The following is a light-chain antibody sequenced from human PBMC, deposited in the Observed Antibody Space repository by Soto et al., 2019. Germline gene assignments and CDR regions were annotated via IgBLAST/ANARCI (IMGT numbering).Light chain of an antibody. V-gene: IGLV2-11*01. Sequence: QSALTQPRSVSGSPGQSVTISCTGTSSDVGGYNYVSWYQQHPGKAPKLTIYDVNKRPSGVPDRFSGSKSGNTAALTISGRQAEDEADYYCCSYSGSYTYVFGIGTKLTVL. CDR3: CSYSGSYTYV. CDR2: DVN. J-gene: IGLJ1*01. CDR1: SSDVGGYNY.